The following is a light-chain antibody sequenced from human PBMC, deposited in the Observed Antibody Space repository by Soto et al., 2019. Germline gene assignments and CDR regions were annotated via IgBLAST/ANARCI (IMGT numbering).Light chain of an antibody. J-gene: IGKJ1*01. CDR2: DAS. CDR3: QQYHSYST. V-gene: IGKV1-5*01. CDR1: QSISSW. Sequence: DIHMTQSPSTLSSSLGDRVTITFRASQSISSWLAWYQQKPGKAPKLLIYDASSLESGVPSRFSGSGSGTEFTLTISSLQPDDFATYYCQQYHSYSTFGQGTKVDIK.